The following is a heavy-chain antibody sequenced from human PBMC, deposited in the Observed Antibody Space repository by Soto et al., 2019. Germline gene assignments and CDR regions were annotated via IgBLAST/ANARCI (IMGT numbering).Heavy chain of an antibody. D-gene: IGHD3-22*01. J-gene: IGHJ3*02. Sequence: PVGSLRLSCAASGFTFSSYEMNWVRQAPGKGLEWVSYISSSGSTIYYADSVKGRFTISRDNAKNSLYLQMNSLRAEDTAVYYCAREPYYYDSSGYYGPGAFDTWGQGTMVTVSS. CDR1: GFTFSSYE. CDR2: ISSSGSTI. V-gene: IGHV3-48*03. CDR3: AREPYYYDSSGYYGPGAFDT.